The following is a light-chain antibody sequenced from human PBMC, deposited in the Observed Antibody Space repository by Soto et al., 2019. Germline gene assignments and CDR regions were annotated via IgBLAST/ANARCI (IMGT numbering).Light chain of an antibody. CDR3: QRSGSVAPYI. J-gene: IGKJ2*01. V-gene: IGKV3-20*01. CDR1: QSLDSTY. Sequence: EVVLTQSPGTLSLSPGERATLSCRASQSLDSTYLAWYQQKPGQSPRLVIYGASRRATGIPDRFSGSGSGTDFTLTIGRLEPEDFGVYYCQRSGSVAPYIFGAGTRLDI. CDR2: GAS.